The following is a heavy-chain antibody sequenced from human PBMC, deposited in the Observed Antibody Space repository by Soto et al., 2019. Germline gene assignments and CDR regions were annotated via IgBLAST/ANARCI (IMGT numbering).Heavy chain of an antibody. CDR3: ARGRLLRYFDWLLGDAFDI. CDR2: MNPNSGNT. CDR1: GYTFTSYD. V-gene: IGHV1-8*01. Sequence: VKVSCKASGYTFTSYDINWVRQATGQGLEWMGWMNPNSGNTGYAQKFQGRVTMTRNTSISTAYMELSSLRSEDTAVYYCARGRLLRYFDWLLGDAFDIWGQGTMVT. D-gene: IGHD3-9*01. J-gene: IGHJ3*02.